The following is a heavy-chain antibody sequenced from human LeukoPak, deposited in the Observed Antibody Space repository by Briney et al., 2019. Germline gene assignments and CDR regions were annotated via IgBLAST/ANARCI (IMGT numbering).Heavy chain of an antibody. CDR1: DGSISSGSYY. CDR3: ARTFLVNYCSSTSCYVFDGDGYYYYYMDV. D-gene: IGHD2-2*01. J-gene: IGHJ6*03. Sequence: SETLSLTCTVSDGSISSGSYYWGWIRQPPGKGLEWIGSIYYSGSTNYNPSLKSRVTISVDTSKNQFSLKLSSVTAADTAVYYCARTFLVNYCSSTSCYVFDGDGYYYYYMDVWGKGTTVTISS. CDR2: IYYSGST. V-gene: IGHV4-39*07.